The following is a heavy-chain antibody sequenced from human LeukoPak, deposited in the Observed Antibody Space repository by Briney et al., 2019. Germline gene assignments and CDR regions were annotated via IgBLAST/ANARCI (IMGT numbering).Heavy chain of an antibody. V-gene: IGHV3-23*01. J-gene: IGHJ4*02. Sequence: GGSLRLSCAASGFTFSSYAMSWVRQPPGNGLEWDSAISGSGGSTYYADSLKGRFTISRDNSKNTLYLQMNSLRAEDTAVYYCAKGPHSSSFVYFDYWGQGTLVTVSS. CDR1: GFTFSSYA. D-gene: IGHD6-13*01. CDR3: AKGPHSSSFVYFDY. CDR2: ISGSGGST.